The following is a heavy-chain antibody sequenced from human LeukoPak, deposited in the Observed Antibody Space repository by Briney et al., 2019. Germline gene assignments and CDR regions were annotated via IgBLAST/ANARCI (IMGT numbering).Heavy chain of an antibody. J-gene: IGHJ5*02. D-gene: IGHD4-17*01. CDR2: IYHSGST. CDR3: ARDRDYGDTGEGWFDP. Sequence: SQTLSLTCAVSGGSISSGGYSWSWIRQPPGKGLEWIGYIYHSGSTYYNPSLKSRVTISVDRSKNQFSLKLSSVTAADTAVYYCARDRDYGDTGEGWFDPWGQGTLVTVSS. CDR1: GGSISSGGYS. V-gene: IGHV4-30-2*01.